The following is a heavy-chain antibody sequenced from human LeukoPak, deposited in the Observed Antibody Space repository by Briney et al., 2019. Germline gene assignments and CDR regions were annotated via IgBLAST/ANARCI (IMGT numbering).Heavy chain of an antibody. CDR3: ARHRSIAARNAFDI. D-gene: IGHD6-6*01. CDR1: GYSFTTYW. Sequence: GESLKISCKGSGYSFTTYWIGWVRQLPGKGLEWMGIIYPGDSNNRYSPSFQGQVTISADKSISTAYLQWSSLKASDTAMYYCARHRSIAARNAFDIWGQGTMVTVSS. J-gene: IGHJ3*02. V-gene: IGHV5-51*01. CDR2: IYPGDSNN.